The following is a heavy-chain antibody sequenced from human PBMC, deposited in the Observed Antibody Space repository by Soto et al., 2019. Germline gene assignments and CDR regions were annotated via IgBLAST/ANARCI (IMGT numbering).Heavy chain of an antibody. CDR1: GFTVNSHV. D-gene: IGHD3-22*01. CDR3: TRSRGFGGMDV. V-gene: IGHV3-23*01. CDR2: ISGSGDGT. J-gene: IGHJ6*02. Sequence: GGSLRLSCAASGFTVNSHVMSWVRQAPGKGLECVSSISGSGDGTYYGDSVKGRFTISRDSSSSTVYLEMKNLRGEDTAAYFCTRSRGFGGMDVWGQGTTVTVSS.